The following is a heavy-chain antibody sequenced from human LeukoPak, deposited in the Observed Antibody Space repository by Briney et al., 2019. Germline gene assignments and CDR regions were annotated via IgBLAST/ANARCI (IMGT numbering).Heavy chain of an antibody. CDR3: ARGWRSSENWFDP. D-gene: IGHD6-6*01. CDR1: GYTFTSYD. V-gene: IGHV1-8*01. CDR2: MNPNSGNT. J-gene: IGHJ5*02. Sequence: GASVKVSCNASGYTFTSYDINWVRQATGQGLEWMGWMNPNSGNTGYAQKFQGRVTMTRNTSISTAYMELSSLRSVDTAVYYCARGWRSSENWFDPWGQGTLVTVSS.